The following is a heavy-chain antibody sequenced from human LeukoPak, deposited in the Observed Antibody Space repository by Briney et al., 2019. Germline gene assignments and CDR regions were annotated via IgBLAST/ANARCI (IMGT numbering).Heavy chain of an antibody. D-gene: IGHD3-10*01. J-gene: IGHJ6*02. Sequence: PGGSLRLSCAASGFTFSNAWMSWVRQAPGKGLEWVGRIKSKTDGGTIDYAAPVKGRFTISRDNAKNSLHLQMNSLRAEDTAVYYCAKNGGPHGMDVWGQGTTVTVSS. V-gene: IGHV3-15*01. CDR2: IKSKTDGGTI. CDR3: AKNGGPHGMDV. CDR1: GFTFSNAW.